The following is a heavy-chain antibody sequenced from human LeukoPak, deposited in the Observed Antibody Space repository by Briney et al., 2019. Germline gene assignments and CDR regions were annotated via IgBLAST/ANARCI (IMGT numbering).Heavy chain of an antibody. Sequence: ASVKVSCKASGGTFSSYAISWVRQAPGQGLQSMRGIIPIFGTANYAQKFQGRVTITADKSTSTAYMELSSLRSEDTAVYYCARGPAGPPYYFDYWGQGTLVTVSS. V-gene: IGHV1-69*06. CDR1: GGTFSSYA. CDR3: ARGPAGPPYYFDY. CDR2: IIPIFGTA. J-gene: IGHJ4*02. D-gene: IGHD3-10*01.